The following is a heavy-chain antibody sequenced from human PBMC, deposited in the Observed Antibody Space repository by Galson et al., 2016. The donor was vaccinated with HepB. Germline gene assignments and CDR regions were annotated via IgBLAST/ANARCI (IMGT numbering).Heavy chain of an antibody. V-gene: IGHV3-33*01. CDR2: IWYDGSNK. Sequence: SLRLSCAASGFSFSNYDIHWVRQAPGKGLEWVALIWYDGSNKYYADAVQGRFTISRDNSKNTVYLQLNSLRAEDTAVYYCARDRGDDAFDIWGQGTMVTVSS. D-gene: IGHD3-10*01. CDR1: GFSFSNYD. J-gene: IGHJ3*02. CDR3: ARDRGDDAFDI.